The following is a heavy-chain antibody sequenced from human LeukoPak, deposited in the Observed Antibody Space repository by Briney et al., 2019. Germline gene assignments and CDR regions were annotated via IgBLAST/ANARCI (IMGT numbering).Heavy chain of an antibody. CDR2: IYFTGNT. CDR1: GGSISSDTYF. J-gene: IGHJ4*02. CDR3: ASEAHRGGGFDS. D-gene: IGHD3-16*01. V-gene: IGHV4-39*01. Sequence: SETLSLTCTVSGGSISSDTYFWGWIRQPPGKGLEWIANIYFTGNTYYNPSLKSRATISVDTSKNQFSLTLSSVTAAETAVYYCASEAHRGGGFDSWGQGTQVTVSS.